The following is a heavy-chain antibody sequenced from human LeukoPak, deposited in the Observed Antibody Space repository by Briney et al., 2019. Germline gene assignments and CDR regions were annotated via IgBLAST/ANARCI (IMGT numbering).Heavy chain of an antibody. J-gene: IGHJ4*02. CDR1: GGSISSSSYY. CDR3: ARSVLVFDN. CDR2: IYYSGST. Sequence: PSETLSLTCTVSGGSISSSSYYWGWIRQPPGKGLEWIGSIYYSGSTYFNPSLKSRVTISVDTSKNQFSLKLSSVTAADTAVYYCARSVLVFDNWGQGTLVTVSS. D-gene: IGHD2-15*01. V-gene: IGHV4-39*01.